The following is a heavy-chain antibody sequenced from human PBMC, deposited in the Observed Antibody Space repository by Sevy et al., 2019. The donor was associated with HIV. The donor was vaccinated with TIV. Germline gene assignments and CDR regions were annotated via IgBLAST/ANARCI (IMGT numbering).Heavy chain of an antibody. J-gene: IGHJ6*02. V-gene: IGHV1-69*13. CDR3: ARDTTRYCSSTSCPAHYYYYGMDV. CDR1: GGTFSSYA. CDR2: IIPIFGTA. Sequence: ASVKVSCKASGGTFSSYAISWVRQAPGQGLEWMGGIIPIFGTANYAQKFQGRVTITADESTSTAYMELSSLRSEDTAVYYCARDTTRYCSSTSCPAHYYYYGMDVWGQGTTVTVSS. D-gene: IGHD2-2*01.